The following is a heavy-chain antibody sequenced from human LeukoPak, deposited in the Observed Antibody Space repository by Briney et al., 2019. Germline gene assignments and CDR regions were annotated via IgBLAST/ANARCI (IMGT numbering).Heavy chain of an antibody. J-gene: IGHJ4*02. CDR1: GFTFSSHS. CDR2: ISSSSSTI. D-gene: IGHD3-16*01. Sequence: GGSLRLSCAASGFTFSSHSMNWVRQAPGKGLEWVSYISSSSSTIYYADSVKGRFTISRDNAKNSLYLQMNSLRAEDTAVYYCARGAYDYEDWGQGTLVTVSS. V-gene: IGHV3-48*01. CDR3: ARGAYDYED.